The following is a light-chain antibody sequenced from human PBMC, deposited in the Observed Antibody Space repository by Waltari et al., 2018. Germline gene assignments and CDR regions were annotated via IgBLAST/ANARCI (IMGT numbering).Light chain of an antibody. V-gene: IGLV3-9*01. CDR2: RDD. J-gene: IGLJ2*01. Sequence: SYELTQPLSVSVALGPTATITSRGDTIGRKSVHWYQQKPGQAPVLVIYRDDNRPSGIPERFSGSNSGDTATLTISSAQAGDEADYYCQVWDSGSVVFGGGTKLTV. CDR3: QVWDSGSVV. CDR1: TIGRKS.